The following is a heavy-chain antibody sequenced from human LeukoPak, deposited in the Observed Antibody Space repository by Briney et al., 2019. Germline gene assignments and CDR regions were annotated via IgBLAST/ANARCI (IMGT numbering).Heavy chain of an antibody. D-gene: IGHD3-10*01. CDR1: GFTFDNYA. V-gene: IGHV3-9*01. Sequence: GRSLRLSCAASGFTFDNYAMHWVRRAPGKGLEWVSGIAWNSGNTGFADSVKGRFTISRDNAENSLSLQMNSLTPEDTAFYFCAKDMNSYGSGSSYNPWGPFDSWGQGTLVTVSS. CDR2: IAWNSGNT. CDR3: AKDMNSYGSGSSYNPWGPFDS. J-gene: IGHJ4*02.